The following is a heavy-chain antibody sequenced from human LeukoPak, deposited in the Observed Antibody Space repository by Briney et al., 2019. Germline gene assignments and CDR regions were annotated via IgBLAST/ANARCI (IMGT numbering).Heavy chain of an antibody. CDR3: ARGLPGYCSGGSCYYYYYMDV. V-gene: IGHV4-34*01. J-gene: IGHJ6*03. CDR2: INHSGST. D-gene: IGHD2-15*01. Sequence: SETLSLTCAVYGGSFSAYYWSWIRQPPGKGLEWIGEINHSGSTNYNPSLKSRVTISVDTSKNQFSLKLSSVTAADTAVYYCARGLPGYCSGGSCYYYYYMDVWGKGTTVTVSS. CDR1: GGSFSAYY.